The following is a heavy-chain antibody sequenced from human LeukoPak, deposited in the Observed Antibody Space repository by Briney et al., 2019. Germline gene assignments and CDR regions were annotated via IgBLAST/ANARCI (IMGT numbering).Heavy chain of an antibody. D-gene: IGHD4-23*01. CDR3: ARQTTVGAFDI. V-gene: IGHV1-46*01. J-gene: IGHJ3*02. Sequence: ASVKVSCKASGYTFISYFIHWVRQAPGQGLEWVGLISPSSGTTSYAQNFQGRVTMTRDLSTNTVNMELSNLTSEDTALYHCARQTTVGAFDIWGQGSMVTVSS. CDR2: ISPSSGTT. CDR1: GYTFISYF.